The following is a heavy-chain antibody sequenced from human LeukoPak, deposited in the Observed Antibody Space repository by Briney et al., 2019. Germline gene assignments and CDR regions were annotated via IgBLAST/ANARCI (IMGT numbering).Heavy chain of an antibody. CDR2: IYYSGST. Sequence: SETLSLTCTVSGGSVSSGSYYWSWIRQPPGKGLEWIGFIYYSGSTNYNPSLKSRVTISVDTSKNQFSLKLSSVTAADTAVYYCARNYYDSSGYYPYFFDYWGQGTLVTVSS. CDR1: GGSVSSGSYY. D-gene: IGHD3-22*01. CDR3: ARNYYDSSGYYPYFFDY. J-gene: IGHJ4*02. V-gene: IGHV4-61*01.